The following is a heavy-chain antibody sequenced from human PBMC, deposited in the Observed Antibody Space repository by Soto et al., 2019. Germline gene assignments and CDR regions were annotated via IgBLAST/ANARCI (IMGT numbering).Heavy chain of an antibody. V-gene: IGHV4-4*07. CDR3: ARDFDVNTALDYWYFDL. J-gene: IGHJ2*01. CDR2: IYGSGRS. Sequence: QVQLQESGPGLVKPSETLSLTCTVSGGSTTNYYWSWLRQPAGKGLEYLGRIYGSGRSNYNPSLKNRVTMSVSLNQMSLRLTSVTAADTAVYYCARDFDVNTALDYWYFDLWGRGALVTVSS. D-gene: IGHD5-18*01. CDR1: GGSTTNYY.